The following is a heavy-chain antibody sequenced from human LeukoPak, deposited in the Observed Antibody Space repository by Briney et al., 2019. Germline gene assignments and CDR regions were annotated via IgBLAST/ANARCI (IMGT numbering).Heavy chain of an antibody. D-gene: IGHD3-22*01. CDR1: GFTFSVYT. CDR3: ARGDHYDSSAYSYYIDY. Sequence: GGSLRLSCATSGFTFSVYTMHWVRQAPGKVVEWGAVISYDGSHIDYAVYVKGRFTISRDNSKNTLYLQMNSLRGEVTALYYCARGDHYDSSAYSYYIDYWGQGNLVTVSS. J-gene: IGHJ4*02. V-gene: IGHV3-30-3*01. CDR2: ISYDGSHI.